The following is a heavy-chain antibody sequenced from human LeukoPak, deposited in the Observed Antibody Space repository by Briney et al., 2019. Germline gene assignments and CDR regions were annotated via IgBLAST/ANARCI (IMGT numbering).Heavy chain of an antibody. J-gene: IGHJ6*03. CDR2: MSPSGSP. CDR3: ARGRQDVNMIVVVMAGVSYYLDV. D-gene: IGHD3-22*01. V-gene: IGHV4-34*01. CDR1: GGSFSDYY. Sequence: SETLSLTCAVYGGSFSDYYWTWVRQTPGKGLEWIGDMSPSGSPNYNPSLKSRVTISVDTSKNQFSLKLRSVTAADTAVYYCARGRQDVNMIVVVMAGVSYYLDVWGKGTTVTVS.